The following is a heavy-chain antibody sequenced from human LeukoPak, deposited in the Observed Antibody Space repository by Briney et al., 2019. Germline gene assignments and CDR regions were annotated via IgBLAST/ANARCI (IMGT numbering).Heavy chain of an antibody. V-gene: IGHV4-30-4*01. CDR2: IYYSGST. Sequence: SETLFLTCTVSGGSISSGDYYWSWIRQPPGKGLEWIGYIYYSGSTYYNPSLKSRVTISVDTSKNQFSLKLSSVTAADTAVYYCARDHEVRAFFDYWGQGTLVTVSS. CDR1: GGSISSGDYY. J-gene: IGHJ4*02. CDR3: ARDHEVRAFFDY. D-gene: IGHD3-10*01.